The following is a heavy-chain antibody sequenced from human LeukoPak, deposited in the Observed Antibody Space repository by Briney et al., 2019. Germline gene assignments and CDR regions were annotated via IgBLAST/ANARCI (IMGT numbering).Heavy chain of an antibody. D-gene: IGHD3-10*01. Sequence: SQTLSLTCTVSGGSISNGGYYWSWIRQHPGKGLEWIGYIYYSGTTYYNPSLKSRVTISVDTSKYQFSLKLSSVTAADTAVYYCARRPARGVIMESYYFDYWGQGTLVTVSS. J-gene: IGHJ4*02. CDR2: IYYSGTT. CDR3: ARRPARGVIMESYYFDY. CDR1: GGSISNGGYY. V-gene: IGHV4-31*03.